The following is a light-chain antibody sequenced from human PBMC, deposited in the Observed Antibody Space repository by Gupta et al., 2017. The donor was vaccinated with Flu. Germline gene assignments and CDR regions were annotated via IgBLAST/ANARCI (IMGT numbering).Light chain of an antibody. V-gene: IGKV3-11*01. Sequence: EPALTQSPALLSLSPRERATLSCRASQSVSSYLAWYQQKPGQAPRLLIYDASHRATGIPARFSGSGSGTDFTLTISSREPEDFAVYYCQQRSNWPPIPFGQGTRLEIK. CDR1: QSVSSY. CDR2: DAS. J-gene: IGKJ5*01. CDR3: QQRSNWPPIP.